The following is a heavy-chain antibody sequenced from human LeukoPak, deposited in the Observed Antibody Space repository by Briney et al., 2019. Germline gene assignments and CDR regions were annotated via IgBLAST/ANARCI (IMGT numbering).Heavy chain of an antibody. CDR3: AREAYYGSGSPSLDY. Sequence: PSETLSLTCTVSGYSISSGYYWGWIRQPPGKGLEWIGSIYYSGSTYYNPSLKSRVTISVDTSKTQFSLKLSSVTAADTAVYYCAREAYYGSGSPSLDYWGQGTLVTVSS. CDR2: IYYSGST. J-gene: IGHJ4*02. V-gene: IGHV4-38-2*02. CDR1: GYSISSGYY. D-gene: IGHD3-10*01.